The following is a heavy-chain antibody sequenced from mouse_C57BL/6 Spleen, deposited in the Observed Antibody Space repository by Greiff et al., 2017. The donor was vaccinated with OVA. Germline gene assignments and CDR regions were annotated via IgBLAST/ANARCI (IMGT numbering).Heavy chain of an antibody. Sequence: DVKLVESGGGLVKPGGSLKLSCAASGFTFSSYAMSWVRQTPEKRLEWVATISDGGSYTYYPDNVKGRFTISRANAKNNLYLQMSHLKSEDTAMXYCARDRGAITTVPFDYWGQGTTLTVSS. V-gene: IGHV5-4*01. CDR3: ARDRGAITTVPFDY. J-gene: IGHJ2*01. CDR1: GFTFSSYA. CDR2: ISDGGSYT. D-gene: IGHD1-1*01.